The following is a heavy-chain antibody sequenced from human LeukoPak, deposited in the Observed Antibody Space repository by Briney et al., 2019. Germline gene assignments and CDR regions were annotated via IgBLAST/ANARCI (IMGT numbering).Heavy chain of an antibody. Sequence: ASVKVSCKASGYTFTSYGITWVRQAPGQGLEWMGWVSGYNGKTNYAQNLQGRVTMTTDTSTTTAYMELRSLRSDDTAVYYCARGLAYYYGSGSYRFDYWGQGTLVTVSS. D-gene: IGHD3-10*01. CDR1: GYTFTSYG. CDR2: VSGYNGKT. V-gene: IGHV1-18*04. CDR3: ARGLAYYYGSGSYRFDY. J-gene: IGHJ4*02.